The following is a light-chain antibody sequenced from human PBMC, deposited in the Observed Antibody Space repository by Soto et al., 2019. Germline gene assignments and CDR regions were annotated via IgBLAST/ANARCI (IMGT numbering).Light chain of an antibody. J-gene: IGKJ1*01. CDR3: QQYNSWLWT. CDR2: GAS. Sequence: EIVLTQSPGTLSLSPGERATLSCRVSQSVSSNYLAWYQQKPGQAPRLLIYGASRRATGIPDRFSGSGSGTDFTLTISRLEPEDFAVYYCQQYNSWLWTFGQGTKVEIK. CDR1: QSVSSNY. V-gene: IGKV3-20*01.